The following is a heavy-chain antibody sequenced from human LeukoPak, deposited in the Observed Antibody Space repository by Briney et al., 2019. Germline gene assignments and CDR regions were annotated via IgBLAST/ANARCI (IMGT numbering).Heavy chain of an antibody. CDR3: ARAHIPPYYYYYYMDV. D-gene: IGHD2-2*02. J-gene: IGHJ6*03. V-gene: IGHV3-30*01. CDR1: GFTFSSYD. CDR2: ISYDGSNK. Sequence: GRSLRLSCAASGFTFSSYDMHWVRQAPGKGLEWVAVISYDGSNKYYADSVKGRFTISRDNSKNTLYLQMNSLRAEDTAVYYCARAHIPPYYYYYYMDVWGKGTTVTVSS.